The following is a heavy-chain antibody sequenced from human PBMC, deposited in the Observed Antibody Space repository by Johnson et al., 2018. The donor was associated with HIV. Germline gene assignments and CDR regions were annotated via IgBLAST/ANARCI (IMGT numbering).Heavy chain of an antibody. CDR2: ISYDGSNK. D-gene: IGHD6-13*01. CDR1: GFTFSSYG. Sequence: QVQLVESGGGVVQPGRSLRLSCAASGFTFSSYGIHWVRQVPGKGLEWVAVISYDGSNKYYADSVKGRFTISRDNSKNTLYLQMNSLRAEDTAVYYCASPLEAAAGPMDAFDIWGQGTMVTVSS. V-gene: IGHV3-30*03. J-gene: IGHJ3*02. CDR3: ASPLEAAAGPMDAFDI.